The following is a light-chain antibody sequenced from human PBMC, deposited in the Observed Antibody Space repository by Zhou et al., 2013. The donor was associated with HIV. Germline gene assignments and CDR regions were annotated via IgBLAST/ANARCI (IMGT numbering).Light chain of an antibody. CDR1: NSNIGTNY. Sequence: QSVLIQPPSASGTPGQRVTMSCSGNNSNIGTNYVYWYHQFPGTAPKLLIYRNDQRPSGVPDRFSGSKSGTSASLAITGLQAEDEADYYCQSYDSSLSGAFGTGTKVTVL. CDR2: RND. CDR3: QSYDSSLSGA. V-gene: IGLV1-47*01. J-gene: IGLJ1*01.